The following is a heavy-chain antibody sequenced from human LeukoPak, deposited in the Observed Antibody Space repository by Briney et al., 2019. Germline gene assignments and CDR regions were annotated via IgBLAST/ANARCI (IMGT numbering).Heavy chain of an antibody. Sequence: SETLSLTCTVSGGSISSYYWSWIRQPPGKGLEWIGYIYYSGSTNYNPSLKSRVTISVDTSKNQFSLKLSSVTAADTAVYYCARDKWRQWFDPWGQGTLVTVSS. CDR2: IYYSGST. CDR1: GGSISSYY. D-gene: IGHD5-12*01. V-gene: IGHV4-59*01. CDR3: ARDKWRQWFDP. J-gene: IGHJ5*02.